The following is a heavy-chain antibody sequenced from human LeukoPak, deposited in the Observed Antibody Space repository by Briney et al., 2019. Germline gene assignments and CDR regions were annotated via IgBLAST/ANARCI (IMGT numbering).Heavy chain of an antibody. CDR3: ARPIEYSSSLYDAFDI. Sequence: SVKVSCKASGGTFNSSGISWVRQAPGQGLEWMGGIIPIFGTANYAQKFQGRVTITTDESTSTAYMELSSLRSEDTAVYYCARPIEYSSSLYDAFDIWGQGTMVTVSS. D-gene: IGHD6-6*01. CDR1: GGTFNSSG. CDR2: IIPIFGTA. V-gene: IGHV1-69*05. J-gene: IGHJ3*02.